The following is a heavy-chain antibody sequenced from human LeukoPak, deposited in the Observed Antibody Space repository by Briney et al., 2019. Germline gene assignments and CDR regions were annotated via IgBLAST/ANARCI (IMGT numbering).Heavy chain of an antibody. CDR1: GFTFSSYW. D-gene: IGHD3-22*01. Sequence: PGGSLRLSCAASGFTFSSYWMSWVRQAPGKGLEWVANIKQDGSEKYYVDSVKGRFTISRDNAKNSLYLQMNSLRAEDTAVYHCARAVSYYDSSGLYYFDYWGQGTLVTVSS. V-gene: IGHV3-7*01. CDR3: ARAVSYYDSSGLYYFDY. J-gene: IGHJ4*02. CDR2: IKQDGSEK.